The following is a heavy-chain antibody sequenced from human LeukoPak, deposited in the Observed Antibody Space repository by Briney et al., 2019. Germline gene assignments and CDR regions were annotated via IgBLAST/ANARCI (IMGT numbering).Heavy chain of an antibody. D-gene: IGHD3-22*01. Sequence: PGGSLRLSCAASGFTFDDYGMSWVRQAPGKGLEWVSVIYSGGSTYYANSVKGRFTISRDNSKNTLYLQMGSLRAEDMAVYYCWTYYYDSSGYYQDFDYWGQGTLVTVSS. CDR1: GFTFDDYG. V-gene: IGHV3-66*01. CDR2: IYSGGST. CDR3: WTYYYDSSGYYQDFDY. J-gene: IGHJ4*02.